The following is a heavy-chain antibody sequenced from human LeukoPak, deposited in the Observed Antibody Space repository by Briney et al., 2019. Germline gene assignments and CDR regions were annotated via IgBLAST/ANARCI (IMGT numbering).Heavy chain of an antibody. D-gene: IGHD2-2*01. CDR1: GFTFSSYA. V-gene: IGHV3-23*01. Sequence: GGSLRLSCAASGFTFSSYAMSWVRQAPGKGLEWVSAISGSGGSTYYADSVKGRFTISRDNSKNTLYLQMNSLRAEDTAVYSCAKDLALQALPVVPAAMRYFYYGMDVWGQGTAVTVSS. J-gene: IGHJ6*02. CDR2: ISGSGGST. CDR3: AKDLALQALPVVPAAMRYFYYGMDV.